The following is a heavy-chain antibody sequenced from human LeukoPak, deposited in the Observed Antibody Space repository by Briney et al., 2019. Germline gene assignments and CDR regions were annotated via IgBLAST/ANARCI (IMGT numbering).Heavy chain of an antibody. J-gene: IGHJ4*02. V-gene: IGHV4-4*07. D-gene: IGHD1-26*01. CDR2: IYTSGST. CDR3: ARAGGGGSYSGSYYFDY. Sequence: KPSETLSLTCTVSGGSISSYYWSWIRQPAGKGLEWIGRIYTSGSTNYNPSLKSRVTISVDKSKNQFSLKLSSGTAADTAVYYCARAGGGGSYSGSYYFDYWGQGTLVTVSS. CDR1: GGSISSYY.